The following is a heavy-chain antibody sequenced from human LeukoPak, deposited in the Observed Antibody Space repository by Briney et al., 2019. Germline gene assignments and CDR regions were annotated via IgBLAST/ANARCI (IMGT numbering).Heavy chain of an antibody. CDR1: GGSISSYY. Sequence: SETLSLTCTVSGGSISSYYWSWIRQPPGKGLEWIGYIYYSGSTNYNPSLKSRVTISVDTSKNQFSLKLSSVTAADTAVYYCARGNVRPIFGVVIIGWFDPWGQGTLVTVSS. CDR2: IYYSGST. V-gene: IGHV4-59*12. D-gene: IGHD3-3*01. CDR3: ARGNVRPIFGVVIIGWFDP. J-gene: IGHJ5*02.